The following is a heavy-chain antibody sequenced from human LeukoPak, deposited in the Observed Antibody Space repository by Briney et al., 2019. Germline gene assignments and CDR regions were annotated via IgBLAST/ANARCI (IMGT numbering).Heavy chain of an antibody. CDR2: INHSGST. J-gene: IGHJ4*02. CDR3: ARDGDSGPTYGGISHY. CDR1: GGSFSGYY. D-gene: IGHD4-23*01. Sequence: SETLSLTCAVYGGSFSGYYWSWIRQPPGKGLEWIGEINHSGSTNYNPSLKSRVTISVDTSKNQFSLNLSSVTAADTAVYYCARDGDSGPTYGGISHYWGQGTLVTVSS. V-gene: IGHV4-34*01.